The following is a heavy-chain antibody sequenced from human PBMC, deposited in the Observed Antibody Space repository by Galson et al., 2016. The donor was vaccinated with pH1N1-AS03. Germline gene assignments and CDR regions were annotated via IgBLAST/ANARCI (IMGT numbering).Heavy chain of an antibody. CDR2: IYYNGPA. V-gene: IGHV4-59*01. CDR1: GGSITNYY. J-gene: IGHJ4*02. D-gene: IGHD2-8*02. CDR3: ARGAPGDFGY. Sequence: ETLSLTCTVSGGSITNYYWTWIRQPPGKGLEWIGYIYYNGPANYNPSLNSRVTISADTSKKQFFLNLTSVTAADTAVYYCARGAPGDFGYWGQGTLVTVSS.